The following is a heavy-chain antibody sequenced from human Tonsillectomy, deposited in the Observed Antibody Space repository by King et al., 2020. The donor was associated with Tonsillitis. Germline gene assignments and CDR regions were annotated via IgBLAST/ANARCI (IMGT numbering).Heavy chain of an antibody. CDR2: IYPGDSNT. D-gene: IGHD3-3*01. V-gene: IGHV5-51*01. J-gene: IGHJ4*02. Sequence: QLVQSGAEVKKPGESLKISCKGSGYSFTNYWIGWVRQMPGKGLEWMGIIYPGDSNTRYSPSFQGQVTISADKSISTAYLQWSSLKASDTAMYYCARWGITIFGVVIAFDYWGQGTLVTVPS. CDR1: GYSFTNYW. CDR3: ARWGITIFGVVIAFDY.